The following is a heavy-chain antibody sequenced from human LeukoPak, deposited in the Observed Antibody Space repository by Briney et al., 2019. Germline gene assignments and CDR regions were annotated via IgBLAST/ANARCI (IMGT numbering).Heavy chain of an antibody. CDR3: TRDAALRGYSYAYFDY. D-gene: IGHD5-18*01. J-gene: IGHJ4*02. CDR1: GFAFSSFS. CDR2: IWYDGSNI. V-gene: IGHV3-33*08. Sequence: AGGSLRLSCAASGFAFSSFSMSWVRQAPGKGLEWVAMIWYDGSNIYYADSVKGRITISRDNSKNTLYLQMNSLRAEDTAVYYCTRDAALRGYSYAYFDYWGQGTLVTVSS.